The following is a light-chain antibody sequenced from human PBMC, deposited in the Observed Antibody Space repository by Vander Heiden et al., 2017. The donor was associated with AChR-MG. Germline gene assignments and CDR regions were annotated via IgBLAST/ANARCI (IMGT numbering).Light chain of an antibody. Sequence: EIVMTQSPATLSVSPGERAIPSCRASQSVSSNLAWYQQKPGQAPRLLIYGASTRATGIPARFSGSGSGTEFTLTISSLQSEDFAVYYCQQYNNWPYTFGQGTKLEIK. CDR1: QSVSSN. CDR2: GAS. J-gene: IGKJ2*01. V-gene: IGKV3-15*01. CDR3: QQYNNWPYT.